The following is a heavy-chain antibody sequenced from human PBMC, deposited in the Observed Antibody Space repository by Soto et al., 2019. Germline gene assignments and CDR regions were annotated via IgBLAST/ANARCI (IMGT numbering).Heavy chain of an antibody. V-gene: IGHV3-30*18. D-gene: IGHD3-3*01. CDR2: ISYDGSNK. Sequence: SGGSLRLSYAASGFTFSSYGMHWVRQAPGKGLEWVAVISYDGSNKYYADSVKGRFTISRDNSKNTLYLQMNSLRAEDTAVYYCAKDFITIFGVAPYYYGMDVWGQGTTVTVSS. CDR3: AKDFITIFGVAPYYYGMDV. J-gene: IGHJ6*02. CDR1: GFTFSSYG.